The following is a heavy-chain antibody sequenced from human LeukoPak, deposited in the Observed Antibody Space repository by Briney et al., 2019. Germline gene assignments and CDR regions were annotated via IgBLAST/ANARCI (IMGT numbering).Heavy chain of an antibody. CDR2: INPNSGGT. CDR1: GYTFTGYY. Sequence: GASVKVPCKASGYTFTGYYMHWVRQAPGQGLEWMGWINPNSGGTNYAQKFQGRVTMTRDTSISTAYMELSRLRSDDTAVYYCARVYCGGSCCYNWFDPWGQGTLVTVSS. V-gene: IGHV1-2*02. D-gene: IGHD2-15*01. J-gene: IGHJ5*02. CDR3: ARVYCGGSCCYNWFDP.